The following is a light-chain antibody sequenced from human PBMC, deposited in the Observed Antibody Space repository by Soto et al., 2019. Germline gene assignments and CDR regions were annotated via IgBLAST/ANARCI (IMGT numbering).Light chain of an antibody. J-gene: IGLJ1*01. CDR1: SSNIGGNS. Sequence: TRPPSVSAGPGQKVTISCSGSSSNIGGNSVSWYQQLPGTAPKLLIYDDNKRPSGIPDRFSGSKSGTSATLGITGFQTGDEADYYCGSWDSSLSAYVFGTGTKVTVL. CDR3: GSWDSSLSAYV. V-gene: IGLV1-51*01. CDR2: DDN.